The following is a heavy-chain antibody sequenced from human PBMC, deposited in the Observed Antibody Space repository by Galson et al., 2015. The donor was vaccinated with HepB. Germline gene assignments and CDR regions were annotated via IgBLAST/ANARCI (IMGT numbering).Heavy chain of an antibody. Sequence: SLRLSCAASGFTFSSYGMSWVRQAPGKGLQWVSAIYSDGRTYYGNSVKGRFTISRDNSKNMVYLQMNSLRAEDTAMYYCARDKIEDSIGWYDFDYWGQGTLVTVSS. V-gene: IGHV3-53*01. CDR2: IYSDGRT. J-gene: IGHJ4*02. D-gene: IGHD6-19*01. CDR1: GFTFSSYG. CDR3: ARDKIEDSIGWYDFDY.